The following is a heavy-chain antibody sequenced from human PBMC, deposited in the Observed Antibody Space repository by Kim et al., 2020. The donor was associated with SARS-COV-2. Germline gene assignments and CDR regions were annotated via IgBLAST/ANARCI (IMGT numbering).Heavy chain of an antibody. CDR2: INHSGST. D-gene: IGHD3-16*01. CDR3: ARWGRGSLLSSPRTYYYYGMDV. CDR1: GGSFSGYY. J-gene: IGHJ6*02. Sequence: SETLSLTCAVYGGSFSGYYWSWIRQPPGKGLEWIGEINHSGSTNYNPSLKSRVTISVDTSKNQFSLKLSSVTAADTAVYYCARWGRGSLLSSPRTYYYYGMDVWGQGTTVTVSS. V-gene: IGHV4-34*01.